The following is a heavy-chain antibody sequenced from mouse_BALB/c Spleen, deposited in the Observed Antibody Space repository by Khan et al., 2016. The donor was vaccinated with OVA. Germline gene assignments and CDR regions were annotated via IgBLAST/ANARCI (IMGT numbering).Heavy chain of an antibody. CDR1: GFNIEDTY. CDR3: ARPIYYYDAMDY. V-gene: IGHV14-3*02. D-gene: IGHD1-1*01. J-gene: IGHJ4*01. CDR2: IDPANGKS. Sequence: VQLQQSGAEIVKPGASVKLSCTASGFNIEDTYIHWVKRRPEQGLEWIGRIDPANGKSKYDPKFQVKATITPDTSSNTAHLQLSSLTSEDTAVYYCARPIYYYDAMDYWGQGTSVTVSS.